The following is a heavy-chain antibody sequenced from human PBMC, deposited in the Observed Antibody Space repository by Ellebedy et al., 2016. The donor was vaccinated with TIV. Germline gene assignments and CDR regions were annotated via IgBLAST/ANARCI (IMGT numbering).Heavy chain of an antibody. D-gene: IGHD5-12*01. CDR2: IFHSGRT. J-gene: IGHJ4*01. CDR1: GYTISSGYH. V-gene: IGHV4-38-2*02. CDR3: ARDRGYGFDS. Sequence: MPSETLSLTCAVSGYTISSGYHWAWIRQPTGKGLEWIGSIFHSGRTYYNPSLQSTVTMSVDTSTNQFSLNLRSVTAADTALYFFARDRGYGFDSWGQGTLVAVSS.